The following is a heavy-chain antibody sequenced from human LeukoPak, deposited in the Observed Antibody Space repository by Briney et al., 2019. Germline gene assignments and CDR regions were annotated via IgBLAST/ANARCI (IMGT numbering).Heavy chain of an antibody. V-gene: IGHV4-38-2*02. CDR2: IYHSGST. J-gene: IGHJ4*02. CDR3: ARDEARVLDY. CDR1: GYSISSGYY. Sequence: PSETLSLTCTVSGYSISSGYYWGWIRQPPGKGLEWIGSIYHSGSTYYNPSLKSRVTISVDTSKNQFSLKLNSVTPADTAVYYCARDEARVLDYWGQGTLVTVSS.